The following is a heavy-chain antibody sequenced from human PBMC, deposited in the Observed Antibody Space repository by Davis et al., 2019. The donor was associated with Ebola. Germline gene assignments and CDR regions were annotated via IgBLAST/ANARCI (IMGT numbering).Heavy chain of an antibody. Sequence: SETLSLTCTVSGGSISSYYWSWIRQPPGKGLEWIGYIYYSGSTNYNPSLKSRVTISVDTSKNQFSLKLRSVTAADTAVYYYARLSGSYSSYFDYWGQGTLVTVSS. D-gene: IGHD1-26*01. CDR3: ARLSGSYSSYFDY. V-gene: IGHV4-59*01. CDR1: GGSISSYY. J-gene: IGHJ4*02. CDR2: IYYSGST.